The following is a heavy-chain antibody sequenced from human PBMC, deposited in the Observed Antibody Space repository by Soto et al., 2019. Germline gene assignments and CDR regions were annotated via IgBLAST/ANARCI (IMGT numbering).Heavy chain of an antibody. J-gene: IGHJ4*02. Sequence: TSETLSLTCTVSGGSISSYYWSWIRQPPGKGLEWIGYIYYSGSTNYNPSLKSRVTISVDTSKNQFSLKLSSVTAADTAVYYCAEGRYGDFEYWGQGTLVTVSS. CDR3: AEGRYGDFEY. V-gene: IGHV4-59*08. CDR1: GGSISSYY. D-gene: IGHD4-17*01. CDR2: IYYSGST.